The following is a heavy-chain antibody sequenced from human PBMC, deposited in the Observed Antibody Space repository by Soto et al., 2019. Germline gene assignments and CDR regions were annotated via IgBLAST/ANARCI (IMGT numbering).Heavy chain of an antibody. D-gene: IGHD3-9*01. CDR1: GYSFTHYW. Sequence: GGPLKLPCKGSGYSFTHYWIIWVRDMPAKGLEWMGRIDPSDSYTNYSPSFQGHVTISADKSINTAYLQWSSLKASDTAMYYCARHFEDQSAYNWFDPWGQGTLVTVSS. CDR3: ARHFEDQSAYNWFDP. J-gene: IGHJ5*02. V-gene: IGHV5-10-1*01. CDR2: IDPSDSYT.